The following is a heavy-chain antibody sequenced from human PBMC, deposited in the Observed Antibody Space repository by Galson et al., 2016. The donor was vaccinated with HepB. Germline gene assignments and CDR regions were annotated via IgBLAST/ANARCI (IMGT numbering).Heavy chain of an antibody. CDR1: GFTLSPYD. CDR3: TRGWDSSGYFPHDCFDI. J-gene: IGHJ3*02. V-gene: IGHV3-13*01. D-gene: IGHD3-22*01. CDR2: IDSAGDT. Sequence: SLRLSCAASGFTLSPYDMHWVRQVTGKGLEWVAGIDSAGDTYYAVSVKGRFTISRENAKNSLSLQMNSLRAGDTALYYCTRGWDSSGYFPHDCFDIWGQGTTVAVSS.